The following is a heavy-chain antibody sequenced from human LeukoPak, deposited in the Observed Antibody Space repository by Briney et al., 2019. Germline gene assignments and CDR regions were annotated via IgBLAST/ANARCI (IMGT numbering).Heavy chain of an antibody. Sequence: PGGSLRLSCVASGFTFTSYWMSWVRQAPGKGLEWVANIKQDGSEKYYLDSLEGRFTISRDNAKNSVYLRINRLRAEDTTIYYCPRGGTIAGPVFCFDPWGQGTLVIVSS. V-gene: IGHV3-7*01. J-gene: IGHJ5*02. CDR2: IKQDGSEK. D-gene: IGHD6-13*01. CDR3: PRGGTIAGPVFCFDP. CDR1: GFTFTSYW.